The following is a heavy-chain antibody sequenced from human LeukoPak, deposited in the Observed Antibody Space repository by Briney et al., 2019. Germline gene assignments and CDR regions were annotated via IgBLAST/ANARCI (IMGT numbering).Heavy chain of an antibody. CDR2: IIPIFGTA. Sequence: SVKVSCKASRGTFSSYAISWVRQAPGQGLPWMGGIIPIFGTANYAQKLQGRVTITTDESTSKAYMELSSLRSEDTAVYYCARGAPTRYCSSTSCFTGNWLDPWGQGTLVTVSS. CDR1: RGTFSSYA. CDR3: ARGAPTRYCSSTSCFTGNWLDP. V-gene: IGHV1-69*05. J-gene: IGHJ5*02. D-gene: IGHD2-2*01.